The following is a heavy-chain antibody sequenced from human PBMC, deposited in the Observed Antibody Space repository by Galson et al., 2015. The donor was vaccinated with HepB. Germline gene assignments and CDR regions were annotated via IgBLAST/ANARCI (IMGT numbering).Heavy chain of an antibody. Sequence: LSCAASGFTFSNYWMTWVRQAPGKGPEWVANIQRDGSETHYVDSVKGRFTISRDNAKNTLYLQMNSLRPEDTAVYYCAKPRDSGWAFDIWGQGTMVTVSS. CDR3: AKPRDSGWAFDI. J-gene: IGHJ3*02. V-gene: IGHV3-7*01. CDR2: IQRDGSET. CDR1: GFTFSNYW. D-gene: IGHD6-19*01.